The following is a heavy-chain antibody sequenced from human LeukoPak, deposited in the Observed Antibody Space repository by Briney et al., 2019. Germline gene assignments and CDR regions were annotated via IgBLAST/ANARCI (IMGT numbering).Heavy chain of an antibody. CDR1: GDSISSSNYY. J-gene: IGHJ4*02. Sequence: SETLSLTCTVSGDSISSSNYYWGWIRQPPGKGLEWIASIYSRGNTYYNPSLKSRVTISVDTSKNQFSLKLTSVTAADTAVFYCARHGQYYDSSGYYRFHQWGQGTLVTVSS. D-gene: IGHD3-22*01. CDR2: IYSRGNT. V-gene: IGHV4-39*01. CDR3: ARHGQYYDSSGYYRFHQ.